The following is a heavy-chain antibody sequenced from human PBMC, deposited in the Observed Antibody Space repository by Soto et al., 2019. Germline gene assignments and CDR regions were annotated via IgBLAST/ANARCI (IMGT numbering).Heavy chain of an antibody. Sequence: ASVKVSCKASGGTFSSYAISWVRQAPGQGLEWMGGIIPIFGTANYAQKFQGRVTITADESTSTAYMELSSLRSEDTAVYYCALKGYDPDPNYYYYYGMGVWGQGTTVTVSS. CDR2: IIPIFGTA. CDR1: GGTFSSYA. V-gene: IGHV1-69*13. J-gene: IGHJ6*02. D-gene: IGHD5-12*01. CDR3: ALKGYDPDPNYYYYYGMGV.